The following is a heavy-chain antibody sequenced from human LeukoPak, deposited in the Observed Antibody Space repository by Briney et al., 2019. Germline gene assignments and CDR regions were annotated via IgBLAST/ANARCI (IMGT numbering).Heavy chain of an antibody. CDR2: ISSSSSTI. Sequence: GGSLRLSCAASGFTFSSYSMNWVRQAPGKGLEWVSYISSSSSTIYYADSVKGRFTISRDNAKNSLYLQMNSLRAEDTAVYYCARDTSSSRFDYWGQGTLVTVSS. CDR3: ARDTSSSRFDY. J-gene: IGHJ4*02. CDR1: GFTFSSYS. V-gene: IGHV3-48*01. D-gene: IGHD2-2*01.